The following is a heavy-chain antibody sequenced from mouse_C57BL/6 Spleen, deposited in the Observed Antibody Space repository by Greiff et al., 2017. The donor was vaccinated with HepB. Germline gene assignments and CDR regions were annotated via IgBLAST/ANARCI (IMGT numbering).Heavy chain of an antibody. CDR1: GFTFSDYG. J-gene: IGHJ2*01. D-gene: IGHD1-1*01. CDR3: ARERQFYYGSSYYLDY. CDR2: ISSGSSTI. V-gene: IGHV5-17*01. Sequence: EVQGVESGGGLVKPGGSLKLSCAASGFTFSDYGMHWVRQAPEKGLEWVAYISSGSSTIYYADTVKGRFTISRDNAKNTLFLQMTSLRSEDTAMYYCARERQFYYGSSYYLDYWGQGTTLTVSS.